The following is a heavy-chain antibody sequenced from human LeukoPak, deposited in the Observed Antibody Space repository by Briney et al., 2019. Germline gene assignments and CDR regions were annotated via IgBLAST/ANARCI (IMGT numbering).Heavy chain of an antibody. V-gene: IGHV3-53*01. J-gene: IGHJ4*02. Sequence: GSLRLSCAASGFTVSSNYMSWVRQAPGKGLEWVSVIYSGGSTYYADSVKGRFTISRDNSKNTLYLQMNSLRAEDTAVYYCARVVRYGDCDYWGQGTLVTVSS. CDR1: GFTVSSNY. CDR3: ARVVRYGDCDY. D-gene: IGHD4-17*01. CDR2: IYSGGST.